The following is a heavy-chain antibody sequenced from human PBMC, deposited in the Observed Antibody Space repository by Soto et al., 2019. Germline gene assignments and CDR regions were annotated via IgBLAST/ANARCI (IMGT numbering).Heavy chain of an antibody. J-gene: IGHJ4*02. Sequence: QVQLMESGGGLVKPGGSLRLSCAASGFTFSDYYMSWIRQAPGKGPEWVSYISSSSSYTNYADSVKGRFTISRDNAKNSLYLQMNSLRAEDTAVYYCARDHHRYSGYDYVDYWGQGTLVTVSS. V-gene: IGHV3-11*05. CDR3: ARDHHRYSGYDYVDY. D-gene: IGHD5-12*01. CDR2: ISSSSSYT. CDR1: GFTFSDYY.